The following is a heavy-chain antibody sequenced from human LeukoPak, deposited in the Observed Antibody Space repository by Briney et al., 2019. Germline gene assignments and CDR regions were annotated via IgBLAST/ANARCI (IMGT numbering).Heavy chain of an antibody. V-gene: IGHV4-61*02. D-gene: IGHD2-21*02. CDR2: IYTSGST. J-gene: IGHJ4*02. CDR3: ARKIRGYCGGDCYSV. CDR1: SGSISSGSYY. Sequence: SETLSLTCTVSSGSISSGSYYWSWIRQPAGKGLEWIGRIYTSGSTNCNPSLKSRVTISVDTSKNQFSLKLSPVTAADTAVYYCARKIRGYCGGDCYSVWGQGTLVTVSS.